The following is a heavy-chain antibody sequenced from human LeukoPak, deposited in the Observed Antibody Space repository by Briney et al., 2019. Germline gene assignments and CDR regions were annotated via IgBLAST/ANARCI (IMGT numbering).Heavy chain of an antibody. J-gene: IGHJ4*02. D-gene: IGHD6-19*01. V-gene: IGHV1-18*04. CDR1: GYTFTGYY. CDR3: ARGSLRAAGTSAFDY. Sequence: ASVKVSCKASGYTFTGYYMHWVRQAPGQGLEWMGWISAYNGNTNYAQKLQGRVTMTTDTSTSTAYMELRSLRSDDTAVYYCARGSLRAAGTSAFDYWGQGTLVTVSS. CDR2: ISAYNGNT.